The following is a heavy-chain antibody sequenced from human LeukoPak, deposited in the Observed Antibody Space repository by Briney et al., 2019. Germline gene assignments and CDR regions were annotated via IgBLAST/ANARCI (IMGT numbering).Heavy chain of an antibody. Sequence: PGGSLRLSCAASGFTFSTYAVNWVRQAPGKGLEWVSAISSSGGTTYYADSVKGRFSISRDNSKNTLYLRMNSLRAEDTAVYYCAKERGIWSGYRDYWGQGTLVTVSS. D-gene: IGHD3-3*01. V-gene: IGHV3-23*01. CDR3: AKERGIWSGYRDY. J-gene: IGHJ4*02. CDR2: ISSSGGTT. CDR1: GFTFSTYA.